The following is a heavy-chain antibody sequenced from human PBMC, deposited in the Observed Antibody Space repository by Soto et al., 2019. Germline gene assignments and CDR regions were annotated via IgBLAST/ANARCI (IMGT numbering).Heavy chain of an antibody. CDR3: ARTHSYDFWSGYYTTRSGNGDY. CDR2: MNPNSGNT. J-gene: IGHJ4*02. CDR1: GYTFTSYD. D-gene: IGHD3-3*01. Sequence: ASVKVSCKASGYTFTSYDINWVRQATGQGLEWMGWMNPNSGNTGYAQKFQGRVTMTRNTSISTAYMELSSLRSEDTAVYYCARTHSYDFWSGYYTTRSGNGDYWGQGTLVTVSS. V-gene: IGHV1-8*01.